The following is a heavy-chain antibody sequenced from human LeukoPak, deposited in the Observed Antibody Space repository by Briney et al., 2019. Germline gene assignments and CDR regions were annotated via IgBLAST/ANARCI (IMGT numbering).Heavy chain of an antibody. D-gene: IGHD3-3*01. V-gene: IGHV3-30-3*01. CDR1: GFTFSSYA. CDR3: STTHYNFADIDH. CDR2: ISYDGSDK. J-gene: IGHJ4*02. Sequence: GRSLRLSCAASGFTFSSYAMHWVRQAPGKGLEWVAVISYDGSDKYYADSVKGRFTISRDNSKNTLYLQMNSLKTEDTAVYYCSTTHYNFADIDHWGQGTLVTVSS.